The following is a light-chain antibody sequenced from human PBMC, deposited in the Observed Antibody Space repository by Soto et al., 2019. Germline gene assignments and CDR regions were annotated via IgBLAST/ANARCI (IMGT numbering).Light chain of an antibody. J-gene: IGLJ1*01. Sequence: QSALTQPASVSGSPGQSITISCTGTSSDVGGYNYVSWYQQHPGKAPKLMLYEVTNRPSGISNRFSGSKSGNTASLTITGLQAEDEADYYCSSFVSTSTLPYVFGTGTKLIVL. CDR1: SSDVGGYNY. CDR2: EVT. V-gene: IGLV2-14*01. CDR3: SSFVSTSTLPYV.